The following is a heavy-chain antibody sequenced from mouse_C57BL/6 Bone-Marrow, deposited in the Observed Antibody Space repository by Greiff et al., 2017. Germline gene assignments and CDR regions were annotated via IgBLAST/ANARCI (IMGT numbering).Heavy chain of an antibody. CDR1: GYTFTSYW. V-gene: IGHV1-64*01. D-gene: IGHD1-1*01. Sequence: QVQLQQPGAELVKPGASVKLSCKASGYTFTSYWMHWVKQRPGQGLEWIGMIHPNSGSTNYNEKFKSKATLTVAKSSSTAYMQLRSLTSVDSAVYYCARGNLLLRRAPFAYWGQGTLVTVSA. J-gene: IGHJ3*01. CDR2: IHPNSGST. CDR3: ARGNLLLRRAPFAY.